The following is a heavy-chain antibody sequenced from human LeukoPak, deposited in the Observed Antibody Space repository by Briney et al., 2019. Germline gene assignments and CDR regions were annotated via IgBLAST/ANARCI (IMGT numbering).Heavy chain of an antibody. D-gene: IGHD3-3*01. CDR1: GGSISNYY. V-gene: IGHV4-59*01. J-gene: IGHJ5*02. Sequence: KPSETLSLTCTVSGGSISNYYWSWIRQPPGKGLEWIGYIYYSGSTNYNPSLKSRVTISVDTSKNQFSLKLSSVTAADTAVYYCARVGKPCYDFWSGYGNWFDPWGQGTLVTVSS. CDR2: IYYSGST. CDR3: ARVGKPCYDFWSGYGNWFDP.